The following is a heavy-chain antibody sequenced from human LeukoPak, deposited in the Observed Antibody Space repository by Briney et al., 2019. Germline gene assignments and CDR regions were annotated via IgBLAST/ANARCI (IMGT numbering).Heavy chain of an antibody. J-gene: IGHJ3*02. D-gene: IGHD3-16*02. V-gene: IGHV1-69*08. Sequence: GASVKVSCKASGGTFSNYTINWVRQAPGQRLEWMGRIIPIVGTANCAQNFQGRVTITADKSTSTAYMELSSLRSEDTAVYYCARYLVIRGDAFDIWGQGTTVTVSS. CDR1: GGTFSNYT. CDR2: IIPIVGTA. CDR3: ARYLVIRGDAFDI.